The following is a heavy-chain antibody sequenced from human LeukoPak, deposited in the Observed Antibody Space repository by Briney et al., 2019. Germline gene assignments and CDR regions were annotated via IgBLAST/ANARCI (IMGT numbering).Heavy chain of an antibody. J-gene: IGHJ6*03. CDR2: INHSGST. CDR3: ARGGSGYHSSLYYYYYYMDV. Sequence: SETLSLTCAVYGGSFSGYYWSWIRQPPGKGLEWIGEINHSGSTNYNPSLKSRVTISVDTSKNQFSLKLSSVTAADTAVYYCARGGSGYHSSLYYYYYYMDVWGKGSSVTVSS. D-gene: IGHD3-3*01. CDR1: GGSFSGYY. V-gene: IGHV4-34*01.